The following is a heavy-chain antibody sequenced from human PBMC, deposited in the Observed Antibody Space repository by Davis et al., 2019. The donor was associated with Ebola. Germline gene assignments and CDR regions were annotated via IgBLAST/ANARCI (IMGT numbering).Heavy chain of an antibody. CDR1: GFTFNNYA. V-gene: IGHV3-23*01. CDR2: ISASGGTT. CDR3: ARGDTVTTFYYYYGMDV. D-gene: IGHD4-17*01. Sequence: GESLKISCVASGFTFNNYAMSWVRQAPGKGLEWVSDISASGGTTYHADPVKGRFTISRDNSKNTLYLQMNSLRAEDTAVYYCARGDTVTTFYYYYGMDVWGQGTTVTVSS. J-gene: IGHJ6*02.